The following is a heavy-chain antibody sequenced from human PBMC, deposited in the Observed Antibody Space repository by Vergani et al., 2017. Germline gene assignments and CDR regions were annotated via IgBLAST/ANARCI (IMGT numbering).Heavy chain of an antibody. D-gene: IGHD6-19*01. J-gene: IGHJ5*02. CDR3: ASDTHSGQRADR. CDR2: IYHSGGA. CDR1: GRSITSSSYY. Sequence: QLHLQESGPGLVKPSETLSLTCTVSGRSITSSSYYWGWIRQPPGKGLEWIGNIYHSGGAYYNPSLKGRVTISVDTSKNQFSLEVTSVTAADTAVYYCASDTHSGQRADRWGQGILVTVTS. V-gene: IGHV4-39*01.